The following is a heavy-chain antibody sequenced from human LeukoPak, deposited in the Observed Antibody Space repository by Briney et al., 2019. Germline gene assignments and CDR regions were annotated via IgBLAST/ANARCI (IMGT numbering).Heavy chain of an antibody. CDR2: ISTSGGST. CDR1: GFTFSSYA. CDR3: AKTINSWNGFDY. D-gene: IGHD1-1*01. Sequence: PGGSLRLSCAASGFTFSSYATSWVRQAPGKGLEWVSGISTSGGSTYYADSVKGRFTISRDNSKNTLYLQMNSLRAEDTAVYYCAKTINSWNGFDYWGQGTLVTVSS. V-gene: IGHV3-23*01. J-gene: IGHJ4*02.